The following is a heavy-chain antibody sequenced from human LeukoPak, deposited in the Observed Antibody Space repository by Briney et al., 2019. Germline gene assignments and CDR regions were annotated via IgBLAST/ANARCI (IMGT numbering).Heavy chain of an antibody. V-gene: IGHV3-7*05. Sequence: PGGSLRLSCAASGFTVSSNYMSWVRQTPEKGLEWVANIKEDGSEEVYVDSVKGRFTISRDNAKSSLYLQMNSLRTEDTAVYYCARDPYSRSWSYGMDVWGQGTTVTVSS. J-gene: IGHJ6*02. CDR1: GFTVSSNY. CDR3: ARDPYSRSWSYGMDV. CDR2: IKEDGSEE. D-gene: IGHD6-13*01.